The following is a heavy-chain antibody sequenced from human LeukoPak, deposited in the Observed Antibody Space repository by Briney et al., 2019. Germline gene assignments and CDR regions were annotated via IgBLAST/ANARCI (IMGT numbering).Heavy chain of an antibody. J-gene: IGHJ6*03. CDR2: IYYSETT. V-gene: IGHV4-39*01. Sequence: RPSETLSLTCTVSGGSINTANYYWGWLRQPPGKGLEWIGSIYYSETTYDSPSLKSRVTISIETSKSQFSLRLSSVTASDTAVYYCARQRADYYYYYVDVWGEGTTVAVS. CDR1: GGSINTANYY. CDR3: ARQRADYYYYYVDV.